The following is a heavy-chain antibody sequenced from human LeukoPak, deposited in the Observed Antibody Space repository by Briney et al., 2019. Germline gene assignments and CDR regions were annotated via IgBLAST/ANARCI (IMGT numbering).Heavy chain of an antibody. V-gene: IGHV3-23*01. J-gene: IGHJ4*03. CDR3: AEGDLVGDYGPFCF. Sequence: PGGSLRVSCAASGFTFTSYVMSWVRQAPGKGLEWVSAISGSGGSTYYADSVKGRFTISRDNSTNTLYLQMNSPGAEDTAVYYCAEGDLVGDYGPFCFWGQGTPGTGSS. D-gene: IGHD1-26*01. CDR2: ISGSGGST. CDR1: GFTFTSYV.